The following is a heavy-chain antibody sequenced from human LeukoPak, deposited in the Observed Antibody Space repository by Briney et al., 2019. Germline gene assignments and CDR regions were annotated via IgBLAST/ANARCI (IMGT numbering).Heavy chain of an antibody. CDR1: GASFSTNY. CDR2: VFDSGST. V-gene: IGHV4-59*01. J-gene: IGHJ6*03. Sequence: PSETLSLTCSVSGASFSTNYWSWIRQPPGRGLEWIGYVFDSGSTNYNPSLKSRVTISVDTSTKQFSLRLSPVTAADTAVYYCARLYQQSKWKYYYYYMDVWGKGTAVTVSS. CDR3: ARLYQQSKWKYYYYYMDV. D-gene: IGHD1-1*01.